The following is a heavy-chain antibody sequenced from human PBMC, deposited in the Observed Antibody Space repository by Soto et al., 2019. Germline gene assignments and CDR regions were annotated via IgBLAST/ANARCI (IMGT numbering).Heavy chain of an antibody. CDR3: ARCIHYCGGDCYSISGCDYFDY. J-gene: IGHJ4*02. V-gene: IGHV3-33*08. D-gene: IGHD2-21*02. Sequence: PGGSLRLSCAASGFTVSSNYMHWVRQAPGKGLEWVAVIWYDGSNKYYADSVKGRFTISRDNSKNTLYLQMNSLRAEDTAVYYCARCIHYCGGDCYSISGCDYFDYWGQGTLVTVSS. CDR1: GFTVSSNY. CDR2: IWYDGSNK.